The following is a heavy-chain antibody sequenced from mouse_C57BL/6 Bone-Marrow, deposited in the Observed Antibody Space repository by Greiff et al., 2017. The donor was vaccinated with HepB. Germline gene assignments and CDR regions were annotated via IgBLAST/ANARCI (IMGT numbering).Heavy chain of an antibody. D-gene: IGHD2-10*02. CDR3: ASAYGNGDYAMDC. V-gene: IGHV1-19*01. CDR2: INPYNGGT. J-gene: IGHJ4*01. Sequence: VQLQQSGPVLVKPGASVKMSCKASGYTFTDYYMNWVKQSHGKSLEWIGVINPYNGGTSYNQKFKGKATLTVDKSSSTAYMELNSLTSEDSAVYYCASAYGNGDYAMDCWGQGTSVTVSS. CDR1: GYTFTDYY.